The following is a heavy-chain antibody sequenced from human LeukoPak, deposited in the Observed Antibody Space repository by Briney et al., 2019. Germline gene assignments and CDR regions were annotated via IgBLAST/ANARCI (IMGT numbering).Heavy chain of an antibody. CDR2: IYHSGST. CDR3: ARDQLAVAGRGYFDY. J-gene: IGHJ4*02. Sequence: SETLSLTCTVSGYSISSGYYWGWIRQPPGKGLEWIGSIYHSGSTYYNPSLKSRVTISVDTSKNQFSLKLSSVTAADTAVYYCARDQLAVAGRGYFDYWGQGTLVTVSS. V-gene: IGHV4-38-2*02. CDR1: GYSISSGYY. D-gene: IGHD6-19*01.